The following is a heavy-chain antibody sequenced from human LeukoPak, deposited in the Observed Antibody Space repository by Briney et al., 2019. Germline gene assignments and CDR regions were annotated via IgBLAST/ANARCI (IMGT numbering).Heavy chain of an antibody. D-gene: IGHD3-22*01. V-gene: IGHV3-23*01. J-gene: IGHJ4*02. CDR2: ISGRGGST. CDR3: ASHYYYDRWESDY. CDR1: GFTFSSYA. Sequence: GGSLRHSCAAAGFTFSSYAMSWIRQAPGKGLEWVSAISGRGGSTYYADSVKGRFTISRDNSKNTLYLQMNSLRAEDTAVYYCASHYYYDRWESDYWGQGTLVTVSS.